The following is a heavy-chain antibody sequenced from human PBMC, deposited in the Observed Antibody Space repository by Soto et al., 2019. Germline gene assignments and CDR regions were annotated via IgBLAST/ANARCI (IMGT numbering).Heavy chain of an antibody. CDR1: GFTFSSYA. Sequence: PGGSLRLSCAASGFTFSSYAMHWVRQAPGKGLEWVAVISYDGSNKYYADSVKGRFTISRDNSKNTLYLQMNSLRAEDTAVYYCAGDHVLRFLEWLGGYYYYGMDVWGHGTTVTVS. V-gene: IGHV3-30-3*01. J-gene: IGHJ6*02. CDR3: AGDHVLRFLEWLGGYYYYGMDV. CDR2: ISYDGSNK. D-gene: IGHD3-3*01.